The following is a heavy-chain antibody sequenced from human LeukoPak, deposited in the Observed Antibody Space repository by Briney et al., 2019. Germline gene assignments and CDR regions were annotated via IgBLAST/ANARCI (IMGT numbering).Heavy chain of an antibody. Sequence: PSETLSLTCTVSGGSISSSSYYWGWIRQPPGKGLEWIGSIYYSGSTYYNPSLKSRVTISVDTSKNQFSLKLSSVTAADTAVYYCARHMTIFGVVIISYFDYWGQGTLVTVSS. CDR1: GGSISSSSYY. D-gene: IGHD3-3*01. V-gene: IGHV4-39*01. CDR3: ARHMTIFGVVIISYFDY. CDR2: IYYSGST. J-gene: IGHJ4*02.